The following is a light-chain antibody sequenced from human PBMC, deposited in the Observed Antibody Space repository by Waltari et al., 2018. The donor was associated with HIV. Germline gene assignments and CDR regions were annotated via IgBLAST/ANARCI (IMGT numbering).Light chain of an antibody. J-gene: IGLJ3*02. V-gene: IGLV1-47*01. CDR2: RNT. CDR1: SSNIASNY. Sequence: QSVLTQSPSTSGTPGQRVTIYCSGSSSNIASNYVSWFQQVPGTAPKLLIFRNTQRPSGVSDRFSGSVSGTSASLAISGLRSEDEADYYCAVWDDSLSAQLFGGGTKLTVL. CDR3: AVWDDSLSAQL.